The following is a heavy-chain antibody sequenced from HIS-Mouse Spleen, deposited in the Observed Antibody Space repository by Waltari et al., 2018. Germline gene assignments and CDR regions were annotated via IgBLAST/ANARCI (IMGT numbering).Heavy chain of an antibody. CDR1: GGSISSSSYY. D-gene: IGHD1-26*01. CDR2: IYSSGST. CDR3: ARDPLFIVGATILFDY. J-gene: IGHJ4*02. Sequence: QLQLQESGPGLVKPSETLSLTCTVSGGSISSSSYYWGWLRQPPGKGLEWIGSIYSSGSTYHNPSLKSRVTISVDTSKNQFSLKLSSVTAADTAVYYCARDPLFIVGATILFDYWGQGTLVTVSS. V-gene: IGHV4-39*07.